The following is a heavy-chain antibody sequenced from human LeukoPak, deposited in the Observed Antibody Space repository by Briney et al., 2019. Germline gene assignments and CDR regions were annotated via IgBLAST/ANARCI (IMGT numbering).Heavy chain of an antibody. CDR1: GGSSSGYY. Sequence: PSETLSLTCAVYGGSSSGYYWSWIRQPPGKGLEWIGEINHSGSTNYNPSLKSRVTISVDTSKNQFSLKLSSVTAADTAVYYCARLTYYYGMDVWGQGATVTVSS. CDR2: INHSGST. V-gene: IGHV4-34*01. CDR3: ARLTYYYGMDV. J-gene: IGHJ6*02.